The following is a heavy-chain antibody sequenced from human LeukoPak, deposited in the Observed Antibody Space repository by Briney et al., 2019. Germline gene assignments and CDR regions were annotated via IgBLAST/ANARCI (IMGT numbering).Heavy chain of an antibody. Sequence: PGGSLRLSCAASGFTFSTYAMTWVRQAPGKGLEWVSAISGSAGHTYYADSVKGRFTISRDNSKNALYLQMNSLRAEDTAVYYCAKDRVQLGYWGQGTLVTVSS. CDR2: ISGSAGHT. V-gene: IGHV3-23*01. D-gene: IGHD5-18*01. CDR1: GFTFSTYA. J-gene: IGHJ4*02. CDR3: AKDRVQLGY.